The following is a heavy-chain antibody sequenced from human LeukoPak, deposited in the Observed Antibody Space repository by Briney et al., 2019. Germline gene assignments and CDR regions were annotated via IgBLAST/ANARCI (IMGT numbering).Heavy chain of an antibody. J-gene: IGHJ4*02. D-gene: IGHD3-22*01. CDR3: ASPSYYDSSGYRWRFDY. Sequence: SVKVSRKASGGTFSSYAISWVRQAPGQGLEWMGGIIPIFGTANYAQKFQGRVTITTDESTSTAYMELSSLRSEDTAVYYCASPSYYDSSGYRWRFDYWGQGTLVTVSS. CDR1: GGTFSSYA. CDR2: IIPIFGTA. V-gene: IGHV1-69*05.